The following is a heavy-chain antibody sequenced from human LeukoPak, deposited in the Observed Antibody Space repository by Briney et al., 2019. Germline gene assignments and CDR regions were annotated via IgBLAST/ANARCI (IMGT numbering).Heavy chain of an antibody. J-gene: IGHJ4*02. CDR1: GGTFSSYA. CDR2: IIPILGIA. CDR3: ALGAKSGIAEDYFDY. Sequence: GSSVKVSCKASGGTFSSYAISWVRQAPGQGLEWMGRIIPILGIANYAQKFQGRVTITADKSTSTAYMELSSLRSEDTAVYYCALGAKSGIAEDYFDYWGQGTLVTVSS. D-gene: IGHD6-13*01. V-gene: IGHV1-69*04.